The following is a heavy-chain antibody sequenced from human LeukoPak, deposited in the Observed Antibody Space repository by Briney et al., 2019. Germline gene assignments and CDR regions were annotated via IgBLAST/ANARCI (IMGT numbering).Heavy chain of an antibody. CDR2: ISYDGSNK. CDR3: AKIASNNGAFDI. J-gene: IGHJ3*02. V-gene: IGHV3-30*18. CDR1: GFTISSYG. Sequence: HPGGSLRLSCPATGFTISSYGMHWVRQAPGKGLDWVAVISYDGSNKYYADSVKGRFTISRDNSKNTLYLQMNSLRAEDTAVYYCAKIASNNGAFDIWAQGTMVTVSS. D-gene: IGHD1/OR15-1a*01.